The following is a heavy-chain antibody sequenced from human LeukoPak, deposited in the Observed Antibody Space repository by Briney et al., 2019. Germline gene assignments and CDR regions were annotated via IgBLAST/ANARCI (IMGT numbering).Heavy chain of an antibody. V-gene: IGHV4-31*03. Sequence: SQTLSLTCTVSGGSISSGGYYWSWIRQHPGKGLEWIGYIYYSGSTNYNPSLKSRVTISVDTSKNQFSLKLSSVTAADTAVYYCARHTTVTTKIDYWGQGTLVTVSS. CDR1: GGSISSGGYY. D-gene: IGHD4-17*01. CDR2: IYYSGST. J-gene: IGHJ4*02. CDR3: ARHTTVTTKIDY.